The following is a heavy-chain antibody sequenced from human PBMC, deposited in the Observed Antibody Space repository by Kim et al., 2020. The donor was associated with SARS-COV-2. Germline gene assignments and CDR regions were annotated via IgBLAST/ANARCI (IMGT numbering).Heavy chain of an antibody. D-gene: IGHD1-1*01. J-gene: IGHJ4*02. CDR2: VSSNGGST. CDR3: AKGESNNWCFFDN. CDR1: GFTFSSYA. Sequence: GGSLRLSCAASGFTFSSYAMSWVRQAPGKGPEWVSLVSSNGGSTYHADSVKGRFAISRDNSKKTLYLQMNSLRAEDTALYYCAKGESNNWCFFDNWGQGTMVTVSS. V-gene: IGHV3-23*01.